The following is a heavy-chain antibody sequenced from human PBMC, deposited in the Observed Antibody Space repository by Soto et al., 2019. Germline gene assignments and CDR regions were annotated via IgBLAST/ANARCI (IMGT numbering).Heavy chain of an antibody. CDR2: IYWDDDK. J-gene: IGHJ5*02. Sequence: QITLKESGPTLVKPTQTLTLTCTFSGFSLSTSGVGVGWIRQPPGKALEWLALIYWDDDKRYSPSLKSRLTITKDTSKNQVVLTMTNMDPVDTATYYCVHSTGTLNGHWFDPWGQGTLVTVSS. CDR1: GFSLSTSGVG. V-gene: IGHV2-5*02. CDR3: VHSTGTLNGHWFDP. D-gene: IGHD1-1*01.